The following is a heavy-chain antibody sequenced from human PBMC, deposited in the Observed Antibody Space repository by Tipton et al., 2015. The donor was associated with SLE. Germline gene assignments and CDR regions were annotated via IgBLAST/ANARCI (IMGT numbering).Heavy chain of an antibody. Sequence: RSLRLSCAASGFTFNSYSMHWVRQAPGKGLEWVAVIWYDGSYKYYGDSVKGRFTISRDNSKNTLYLQMNSLRDEDTAVYYCAKEGGDDSSGYIHYWGQGTLVTVSP. CDR1: GFTFNSYS. V-gene: IGHV3-33*06. D-gene: IGHD3-22*01. J-gene: IGHJ4*02. CDR2: IWYDGSYK. CDR3: AKEGGDDSSGYIHY.